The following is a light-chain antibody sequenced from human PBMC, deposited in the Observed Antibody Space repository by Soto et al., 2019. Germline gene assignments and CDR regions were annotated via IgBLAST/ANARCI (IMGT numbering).Light chain of an antibody. V-gene: IGLV2-14*01. CDR3: CSYTGASTLV. J-gene: IGLJ1*01. CDR1: SSDVGGYNY. CDR2: EVS. Sequence: QSVLTQPASVSGSPGQSITISCTGTSSDVGGYNYVSWYQQYPGKAPKLMIFEVSNRPSGVSNRFSATKSGNTASLTISGLQTEDEADDYCCSYTGASTLVFGSGTKVTVL.